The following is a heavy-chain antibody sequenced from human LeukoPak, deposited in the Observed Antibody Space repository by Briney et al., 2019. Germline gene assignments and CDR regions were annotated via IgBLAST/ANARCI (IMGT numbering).Heavy chain of an antibody. D-gene: IGHD2-2*01. CDR2: ISAYYGTT. V-gene: IGHV1-18*01. CDR1: GYTFTSYG. Sequence: ASVKVSCKASGYTFTSYGISWVRQAPGQGLEWMGWISAYYGTTNYAQKFKGRVTMTTDTSTSTVYMELRSLRSDDTAVYYCARGNIVVVPAGEGDYYYMGVWGKGTTVTVSS. CDR3: ARGNIVVVPAGEGDYYYMGV. J-gene: IGHJ6*03.